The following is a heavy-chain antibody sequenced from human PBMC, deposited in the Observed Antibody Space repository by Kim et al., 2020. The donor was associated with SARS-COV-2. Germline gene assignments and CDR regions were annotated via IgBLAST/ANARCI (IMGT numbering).Heavy chain of an antibody. V-gene: IGHV3-48*02. J-gene: IGHJ4*02. D-gene: IGHD3-10*01. Sequence: RFTISRDNAKNSLYLQMNSLRDEDTAVYYCARVWRDYYGSGSYYNGEFDYWGQGTLVTVSS. CDR3: ARVWRDYYGSGSYYNGEFDY.